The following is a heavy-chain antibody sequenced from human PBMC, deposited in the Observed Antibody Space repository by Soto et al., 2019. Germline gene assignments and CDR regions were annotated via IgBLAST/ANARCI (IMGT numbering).Heavy chain of an antibody. CDR2: INAGNGNR. V-gene: IGHV1-3*01. Sequence: QVQLVQSGAEVKKPGASVKVSCKSSGYTFTSYAMHWVRQAPGQRREWMGWINAGNGNRKYSQKLQGRVTITRDTSASTAYMELSSLRSEDTAVYYCAREVWDYWGQGTLVTVSS. CDR1: GYTFTSYA. D-gene: IGHD2-21*01. J-gene: IGHJ4*02. CDR3: AREVWDY.